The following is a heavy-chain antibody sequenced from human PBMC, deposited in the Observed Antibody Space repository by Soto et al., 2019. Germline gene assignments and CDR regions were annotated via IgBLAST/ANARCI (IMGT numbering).Heavy chain of an antibody. Sequence: PSETLPLTCTVSGDSISRYYWTWIRQSPGKGPEWIGYVHHSGTTNYNPSLESRVPMSLDTSKNQLSLKLNAVTAADTAVYYCATRPPGGASFAVFDYWRKGTLVTVSS. D-gene: IGHD3-10*01. CDR2: VHHSGTT. CDR3: ATRPPGGASFAVFDY. CDR1: GDSISRYY. J-gene: IGHJ4*02. V-gene: IGHV4-59*01.